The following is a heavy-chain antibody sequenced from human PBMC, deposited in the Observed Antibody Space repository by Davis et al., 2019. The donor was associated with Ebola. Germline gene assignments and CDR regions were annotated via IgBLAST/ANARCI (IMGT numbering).Heavy chain of an antibody. D-gene: IGHD3-3*01. J-gene: IGHJ6*02. CDR1: GFTFSSYS. CDR3: ARGDFWSGYYYYYGMDV. V-gene: IGHV3-21*01. CDR2: ISCSSSYI. Sequence: ESLKISCAASGFTFSSYSMNWVRQAPGKGLEWVSSISCSSSYIYYADSVKGRFTISRDNAKNSLYLQMNSLRAEDTAVYYCARGDFWSGYYYYYGMDVWGQGTTVTVSS.